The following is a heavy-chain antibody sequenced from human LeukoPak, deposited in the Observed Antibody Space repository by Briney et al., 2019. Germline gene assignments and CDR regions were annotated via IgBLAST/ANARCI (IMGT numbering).Heavy chain of an antibody. J-gene: IGHJ4*02. CDR1: GFTFSSYE. CDR3: ARDPRGFCTSTSCYAGFDF. Sequence: GGSLRLSCVASGFTFSSYEMNWVRQAPGKGLEWVSYISVSGSAIYYADSVKDRFTISRDNAKSSLYLQMNSLRTEDTAIYFCARDPRGFCTSTSCYAGFDFWGQGTLVTVSS. CDR2: ISVSGSAI. D-gene: IGHD2-2*01. V-gene: IGHV3-48*03.